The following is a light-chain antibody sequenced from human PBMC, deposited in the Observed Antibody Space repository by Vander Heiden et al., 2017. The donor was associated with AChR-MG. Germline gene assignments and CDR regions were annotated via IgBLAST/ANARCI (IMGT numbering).Light chain of an antibody. J-gene: IGKJ2*01. CDR3: QQYGRAPPYT. CDR2: GAS. V-gene: IGKV3-20*01. Sequence: EIVLTQSPGSLSLSPGERVTLSCRAGQSVRNSFLAWYQQKPGQAPRLLIYGASIRATGIPDFTLTISRLEPEDFAVYYCQQYGRAPPYTFGQGTKLEIK. CDR1: QSVRNSF.